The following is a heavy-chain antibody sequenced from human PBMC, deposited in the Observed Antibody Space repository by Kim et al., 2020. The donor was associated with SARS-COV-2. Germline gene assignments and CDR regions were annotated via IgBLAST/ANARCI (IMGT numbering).Heavy chain of an antibody. CDR2: IKQDGREK. V-gene: IGHV3-7*01. CDR1: GFTFSSSW. CDR3: VRSGQWLVYYYDGMDV. D-gene: IGHD6-19*01. J-gene: IGHJ6*02. Sequence: GGSLRLSCAASGFTFSSSWMSWVRQAPGKGLEWVAHIKQDGREKYYVDSVKDRFTISRDNAKNSLYLQMNSLSAEDTDVYYCVRSGQWLVYYYDGMDVWGQGTTLTVSS.